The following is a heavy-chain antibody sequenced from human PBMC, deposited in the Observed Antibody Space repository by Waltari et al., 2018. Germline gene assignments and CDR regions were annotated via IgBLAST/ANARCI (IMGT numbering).Heavy chain of an antibody. J-gene: IGHJ4*02. V-gene: IGHV3-21*01. CDR2: ITSSSSYI. CDR1: GFTFSRYS. Sequence: EVQLVESGGGLVKPGGSLRLSCAASGFTFSRYSMNWGRQAPGKVLEWVSCITSSSSYIYYTDSVKGRFTISRDNAKNSLYLQMNSLRAEDTAVYYCARDPLHYYGSGSLYYFDYWGQGTLVTVSS. D-gene: IGHD3-10*01. CDR3: ARDPLHYYGSGSLYYFDY.